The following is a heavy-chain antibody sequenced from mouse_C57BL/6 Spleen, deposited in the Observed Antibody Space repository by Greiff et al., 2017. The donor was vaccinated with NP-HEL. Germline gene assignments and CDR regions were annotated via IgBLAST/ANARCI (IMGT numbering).Heavy chain of an antibody. CDR1: GYTFTDHT. V-gene: IGHV1-78*01. CDR3: AIYYLHPPVDYAMDY. J-gene: IGHJ4*01. D-gene: IGHD1-1*02. CDR2: IYPRDGST. Sequence: QVQLKESDAELVKPGASVKISCKVSGYTFTDHTIHWMKQRPEQGLEWIGYIYPRDGSTKYNEKFKGKATLTVDKSSSTAYMQLSSLTSEDSAVYYCAIYYLHPPVDYAMDYWGQGTSVTVSS.